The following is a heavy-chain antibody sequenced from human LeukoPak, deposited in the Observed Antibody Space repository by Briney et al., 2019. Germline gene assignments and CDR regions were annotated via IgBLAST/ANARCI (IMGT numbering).Heavy chain of an antibody. CDR1: GFTFSSYA. CDR2: ISGSGSSI. Sequence: GGSLRLSCAASGFTFSSYAMHWVRQAPGKGLEWVSYISGSGSSIHYADSVKGRFTISRDNAKNSLYLQMNSLRAEDTAVYYCARSMAGNQLLGDAFDIWGQGTMVTVSS. V-gene: IGHV3-48*04. CDR3: ARSMAGNQLLGDAFDI. D-gene: IGHD2-2*01. J-gene: IGHJ3*02.